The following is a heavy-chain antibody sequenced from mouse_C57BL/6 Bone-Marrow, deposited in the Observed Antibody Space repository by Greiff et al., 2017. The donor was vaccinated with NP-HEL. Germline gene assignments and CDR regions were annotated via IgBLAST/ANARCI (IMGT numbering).Heavy chain of an antibody. CDR3: ARRNYDGYYVAWFAY. Sequence: EVQLQQSGPELVKPGASVKISCKASGYTFTDYYMNWVKQSPGKSLEWIGDINPNNGGTSYNQKFKGKATLTVAKSSSTAYMELRSLTSEDSAVYYCARRNYDGYYVAWFAYWGQGTLVTVSA. D-gene: IGHD2-3*01. CDR1: GYTFTDYY. CDR2: INPNNGGT. J-gene: IGHJ3*01. V-gene: IGHV1-26*01.